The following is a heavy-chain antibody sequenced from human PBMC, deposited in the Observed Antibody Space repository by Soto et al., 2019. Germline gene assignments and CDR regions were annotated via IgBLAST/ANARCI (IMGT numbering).Heavy chain of an antibody. D-gene: IGHD2-2*01. CDR3: ARDLIWGSTSPYMISPPSHFDY. CDR2: ISAYNGNT. V-gene: IGHV1-18*01. CDR1: GYTFTSYG. J-gene: IGHJ4*02. Sequence: QVQLVQSGAEVKKPGASVKVSCKASGYTFTSYGISWVRQAPGQGLEWMGWISAYNGNTNYAQKLQGRVTMTTDTSTSTAYMELRSLRSDDTAVYYCARDLIWGSTSPYMISPPSHFDYWGQGTLVTVSS.